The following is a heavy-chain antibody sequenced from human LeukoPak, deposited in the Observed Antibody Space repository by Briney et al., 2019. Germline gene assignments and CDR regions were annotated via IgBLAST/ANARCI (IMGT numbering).Heavy chain of an antibody. CDR2: INHSGST. D-gene: IGHD2-2*01. Sequence: SETLSLTCAVYGGSFSGYYWSWIRQPPGKGLELMWEINHSGSTNYNPTLKSRVPISVDPSQNQFSLKLSSVTAADTAVYYCARGGVGCSSTRCYPPRWYYYYYGMDVWGKGTTVTVSS. V-gene: IGHV4-34*01. CDR1: GGSFSGYY. J-gene: IGHJ6*04. CDR3: ARGGVGCSSTRCYPPRWYYYYYGMDV.